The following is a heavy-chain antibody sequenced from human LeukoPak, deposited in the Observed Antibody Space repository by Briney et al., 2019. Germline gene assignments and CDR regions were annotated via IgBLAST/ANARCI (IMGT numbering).Heavy chain of an antibody. J-gene: IGHJ5*02. V-gene: IGHV4-38-2*02. CDR1: GYSISSGYY. Sequence: PSQTLALTCTVSGYSISSGYYWGWIRQPPGKGLEWIGSIYHSGSTYYNPSLKSRVTIPVDTSKNQFSLKMSSVTAADTAVYYCARGIVVVPAAIPESPNWFDPWGQGTLVTVSS. D-gene: IGHD2-2*02. CDR3: ARGIVVVPAAIPESPNWFDP. CDR2: IYHSGST.